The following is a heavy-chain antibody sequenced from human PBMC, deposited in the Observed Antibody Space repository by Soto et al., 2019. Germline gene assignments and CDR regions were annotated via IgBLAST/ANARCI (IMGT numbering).Heavy chain of an antibody. CDR2: INHSGRV. CDR3: STRAYDTNGYYRFDP. J-gene: IGHJ5*01. V-gene: IGHV4-34*01. Sequence: SETLSLTCAVYGGSFSSHSWTWIRQSPGKGLEWIGDINHSGRVNYSPSLKSRVTISLDTSKKQFSLTLSAVTAADTAMYYCSTRAYDTNGYYRFDPWGQGTLVTAPQ. D-gene: IGHD3-22*01. CDR1: GGSFSSHS.